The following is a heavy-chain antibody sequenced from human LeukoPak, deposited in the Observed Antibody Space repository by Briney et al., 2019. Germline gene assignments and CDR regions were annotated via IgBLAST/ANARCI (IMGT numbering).Heavy chain of an antibody. Sequence: GSVKVSCQASGYTFPSYDLSWVRQPPGQGLEWMGRISAYNGNTNYAQKLQGRVTTSTHTSTSTAYMELRSLRSVDAAVYYCAYVWGGSHYAALGHWGQGTPVTVSS. J-gene: IGHJ4*02. CDR1: GYTFPSYD. CDR2: ISAYNGNT. V-gene: IGHV1-18*01. D-gene: IGHD3-16*01. CDR3: AYVWGGSHYAALGH.